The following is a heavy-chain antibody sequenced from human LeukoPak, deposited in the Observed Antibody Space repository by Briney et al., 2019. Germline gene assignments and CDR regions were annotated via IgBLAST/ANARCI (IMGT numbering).Heavy chain of an antibody. J-gene: IGHJ6*03. CDR1: GFTFSSYS. CDR3: ARRAGYNYGPHNSDYYYMDV. V-gene: IGHV3-21*01. D-gene: IGHD5-18*01. CDR2: ISSTGSYI. Sequence: PGGSLRLSCAASGFTFSSYSMNWVRQAPGKGLEWVSSISSTGSYIYYADSVKGRFTISRDNAKNSLYLQMNSLRAEDTAVYYCARRAGYNYGPHNSDYYYMDVWGRGTTVTVSS.